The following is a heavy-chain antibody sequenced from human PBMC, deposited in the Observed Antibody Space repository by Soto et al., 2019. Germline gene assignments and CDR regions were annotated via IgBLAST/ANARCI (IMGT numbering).Heavy chain of an antibody. D-gene: IGHD5-18*01. J-gene: IGHJ5*02. CDR2: ISYDENKR. V-gene: IGHV3-30-3*01. Sequence: GGSLRLSCAASGFTFRSYAMHWVRQAPCRGLEWVAVISYDENKRYYTDSVKGRFTISRDNSKNTLYLQVNNLRAEDTAVYYCARAMDTAMTSKDNWFDPWGQGTLVTVSS. CDR1: GFTFRSYA. CDR3: ARAMDTAMTSKDNWFDP.